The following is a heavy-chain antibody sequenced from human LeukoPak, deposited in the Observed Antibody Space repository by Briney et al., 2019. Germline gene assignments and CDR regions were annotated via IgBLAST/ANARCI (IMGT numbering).Heavy chain of an antibody. CDR3: ARSSAYYNEADI. D-gene: IGHD1-26*01. CDR2: INPSGGST. Sequence: ASVKVSCKTSGYSFTSYYIHWVRQAPGQGLEWMGIINPSGGSTTYAQKFQGRLTMASDTSTSTVYMELSSLRSEDTATYYCARSSAYYNEADIWGQGTMVTVSS. J-gene: IGHJ3*02. CDR1: GYSFTSYY. V-gene: IGHV1-46*01.